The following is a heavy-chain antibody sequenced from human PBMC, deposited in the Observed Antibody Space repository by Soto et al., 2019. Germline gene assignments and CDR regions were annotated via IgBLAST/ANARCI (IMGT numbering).Heavy chain of an antibody. CDR1: GGSISSSSYY. Sequence: QLQLQESGPGLVKPSETLSLTCTVSGGSISSSSYYWGWIRQPPGKGLEWIGSIYYSGSTYYNPSFKSRVTIAEDTSKNQFSMNLSSVTAADTAVYYCARRPAVAGPNWFDPWGQGTLVTVSS. D-gene: IGHD6-19*01. CDR2: IYYSGST. V-gene: IGHV4-39*01. J-gene: IGHJ5*02. CDR3: ARRPAVAGPNWFDP.